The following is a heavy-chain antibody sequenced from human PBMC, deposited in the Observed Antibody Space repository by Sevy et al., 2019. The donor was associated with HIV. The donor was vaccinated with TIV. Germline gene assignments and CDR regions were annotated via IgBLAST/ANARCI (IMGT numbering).Heavy chain of an antibody. CDR2: VSYSGTA. CDR3: AREGTATSFDY. J-gene: IGHJ4*02. V-gene: IGHV4-4*02. D-gene: IGHD2-21*02. Sequence: SETLSLTCAVSGDSFSNSNWWSWGRQPPGKGLEWIGEVSYSGTANYNPSLRSRVAISLDKSKNQISLKVNSVTAADTAVYYCAREGTATSFDYWAQGNLVTVSS. CDR1: GDSFSNSNW.